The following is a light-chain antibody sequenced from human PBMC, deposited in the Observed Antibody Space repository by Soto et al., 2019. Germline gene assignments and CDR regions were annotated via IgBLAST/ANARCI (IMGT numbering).Light chain of an antibody. J-gene: IGKJ1*01. CDR1: QSVSSY. CDR3: QQYNNWPPT. CDR2: GAS. V-gene: IGKV3-15*01. Sequence: EIVLTQSPATLSLSPGERATLSCRASQSVSSYLAWYQQIPGQAPRLLIYGASTRATGIPARFSGSGSGTEFTLAISSLQSEDFAVYYCQQYNNWPPTFGQGTKVDIK.